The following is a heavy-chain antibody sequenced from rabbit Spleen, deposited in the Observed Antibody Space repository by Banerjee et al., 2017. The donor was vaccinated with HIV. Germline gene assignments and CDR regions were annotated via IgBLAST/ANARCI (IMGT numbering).Heavy chain of an antibody. J-gene: IGHJ6*01. Sequence: QEQLVESGGGLVQPMGSLTLTCKASGFSFGDRDVMCWVRQAPGKGLEWIACINTATGKAVYATWAKGRFTISRTSSTTVTLRMTSLTAADRATYFCVRGASSSGYYSLWGQGTLVTVS. D-gene: IGHD1-1*01. CDR3: VRGASSSGYYSL. CDR1: GFSFGDRDV. V-gene: IGHV1S45*01. CDR2: INTATGKA.